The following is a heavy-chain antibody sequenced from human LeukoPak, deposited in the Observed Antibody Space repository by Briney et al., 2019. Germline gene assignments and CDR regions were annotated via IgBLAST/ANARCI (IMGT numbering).Heavy chain of an antibody. CDR2: ITRSSTTI. V-gene: IGHV3-48*01. J-gene: IGHJ4*02. D-gene: IGHD6-19*01. Sequence: GGSLRLSCAASGFNFSIYSMNWVRQAPGKGLEWVSYITRSSTTIYYADSVKGRFTISRDNAKNSLYLQMNSLRAEDTAVYYCARDQGVVAGTLFDYWGQGTLVTVSS. CDR3: ARDQGVVAGTLFDY. CDR1: GFNFSIYS.